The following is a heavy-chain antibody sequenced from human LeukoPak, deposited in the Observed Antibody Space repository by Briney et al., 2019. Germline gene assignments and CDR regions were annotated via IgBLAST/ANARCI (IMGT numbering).Heavy chain of an antibody. Sequence: ASVKVSCKASGYTFTSYGISWVRQAPGQGLEWMGWISAYNGNTNYAQKLQGRVTMTTDTSTSTAYMELGSLRSDDTAVYYCARVSSSWYRRAYYFDYWGQGTLVTVSS. CDR2: ISAYNGNT. D-gene: IGHD6-13*01. CDR1: GYTFTSYG. V-gene: IGHV1-18*04. CDR3: ARVSSSWYRRAYYFDY. J-gene: IGHJ4*02.